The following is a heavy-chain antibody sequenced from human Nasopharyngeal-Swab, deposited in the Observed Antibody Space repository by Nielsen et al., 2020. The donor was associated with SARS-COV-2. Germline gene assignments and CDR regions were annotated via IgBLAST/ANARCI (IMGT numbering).Heavy chain of an antibody. D-gene: IGHD3-3*01. CDR1: GGSISSSSYY. Sequence: GPLRLSCTVSGGSISSSSYYWGWIRQPPGKGLEWIGSIYYSGSTYYNPSLKSRVTISVDTSKNQFSLKLSSVTAADTAVYYCARGLQYYDFWSGHYATNWFDPWGQGTLVTVSS. V-gene: IGHV4-39*07. J-gene: IGHJ5*02. CDR2: IYYSGST. CDR3: ARGLQYYDFWSGHYATNWFDP.